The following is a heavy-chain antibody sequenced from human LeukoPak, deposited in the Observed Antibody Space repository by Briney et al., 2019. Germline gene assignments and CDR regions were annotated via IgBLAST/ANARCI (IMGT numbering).Heavy chain of an antibody. Sequence: SETLSLTCTVSGGSISSSSYYWGWLRQPPGKGLEWIGSIYYSGSTYYNPSLKSRVTISVDTSKNQFSLKLSSVTAADTAVYYCARRRVGANRNFDYWGQGTLVTVSS. J-gene: IGHJ4*02. D-gene: IGHD1-26*01. CDR1: GGSISSSSYY. CDR3: ARRRVGANRNFDY. CDR2: IYYSGST. V-gene: IGHV4-39*01.